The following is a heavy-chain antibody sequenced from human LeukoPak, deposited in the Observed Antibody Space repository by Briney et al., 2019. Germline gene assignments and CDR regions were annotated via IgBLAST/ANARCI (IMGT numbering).Heavy chain of an antibody. CDR2: IIPLVETE. CDR3: AREEVGVVICGTPGQVGFDV. V-gene: IGHV1-69*05. CDR1: GGSANSYA. J-gene: IGHJ3*01. Sequence: GAAVQVTFKCPGGSANSYASHWVRQAPAQGREWMGGIIPLVETESYAQKFQGRTSITTDESTGLGFLELSSLTPEDTALYFCAREEVGVVICGTPGQVGFDVCGQGTLIIVSS. D-gene: IGHD3-3*01.